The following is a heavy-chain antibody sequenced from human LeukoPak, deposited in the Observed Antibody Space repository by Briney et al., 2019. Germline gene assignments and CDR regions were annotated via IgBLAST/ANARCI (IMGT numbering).Heavy chain of an antibody. CDR2: ISGSGDRT. V-gene: IGHV3-23*01. CDR3: ARDGFNDRSGDNDGFDM. Sequence: PGGSLRLSCAASGLTISSSGVSWVRQAPGKGLEWVSAISGSGDRTHYADSVRGRFTISRDTSKDTLYLQMNSLRADDTAVYYCARDGFNDRSGDNDGFDMWGQGTMVTVSS. J-gene: IGHJ3*02. D-gene: IGHD1-1*01. CDR1: GLTISSSG.